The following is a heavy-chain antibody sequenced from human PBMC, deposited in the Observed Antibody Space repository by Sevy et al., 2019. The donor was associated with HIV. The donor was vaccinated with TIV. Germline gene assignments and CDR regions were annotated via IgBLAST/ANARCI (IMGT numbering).Heavy chain of an antibody. D-gene: IGHD2-15*01. CDR2: ITRNSYEAYGGTR. Sequence: GGYLRLSCTASGFTFDDYAMSWFRQAPGKGLEWVAFITRNSYEAYGGTREYAASVKGRFTISRDDSKSIAYLQMNSLKTEDTAMYYCSRALATPVTPEYYFDYWGQGTTVTVSS. CDR3: SRALATPVTPEYYFDY. CDR1: GFTFDDYA. J-gene: IGHJ4*02. V-gene: IGHV3-49*03.